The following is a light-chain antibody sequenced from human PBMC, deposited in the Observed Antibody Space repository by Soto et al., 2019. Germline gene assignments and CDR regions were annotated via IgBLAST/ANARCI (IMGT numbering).Light chain of an antibody. Sequence: EIVMTQSPATLSVSLGERATLSCRASQSVSSKLAWYQHKPGQAPRLLIYDTSTRAAGIPARFTGSGSGTELTLTISSLQSEDFAVYYYQQYNTWRSISFGQGTRLESK. CDR1: QSVSSK. V-gene: IGKV3-15*01. CDR3: QQYNTWRSIS. J-gene: IGKJ5*01. CDR2: DTS.